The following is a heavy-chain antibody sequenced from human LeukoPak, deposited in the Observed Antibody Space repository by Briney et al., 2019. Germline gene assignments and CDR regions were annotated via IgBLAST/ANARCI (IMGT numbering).Heavy chain of an antibody. V-gene: IGHV3-30*04. CDR2: ISYDGRNK. J-gene: IGHJ4*02. CDR3: ARRVVVPAAPYYFDY. D-gene: IGHD2-2*01. Sequence: PGGSLRLSCAASEFTFSSYAMHWVRQAPGKGLEWVAVISYDGRNKYYADSVKGRFTIPRDNAKNTLYLQMNSLRAEDTAVCYCARRVVVPAAPYYFDYWGQGTLVTVSS. CDR1: EFTFSSYA.